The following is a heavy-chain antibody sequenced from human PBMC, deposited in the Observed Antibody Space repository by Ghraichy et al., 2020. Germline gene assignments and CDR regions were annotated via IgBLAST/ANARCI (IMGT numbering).Heavy chain of an antibody. CDR3: ARGRRSYGLSHYYYYGMDV. Sequence: SETLSLTCAVYGGSFSGYYWSWIRQPPGKGLEWIGEINHSGSTNYNPSLKSRVTISVDTSKNQFSLKLSSVTAADTAVYYCARGRRSYGLSHYYYYGMDVWGQGTTVTVSS. V-gene: IGHV4-34*01. J-gene: IGHJ6*02. CDR1: GGSFSGYY. D-gene: IGHD5-18*01. CDR2: INHSGST.